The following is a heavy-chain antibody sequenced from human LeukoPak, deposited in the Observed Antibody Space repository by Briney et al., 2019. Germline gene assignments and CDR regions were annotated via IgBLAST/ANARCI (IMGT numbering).Heavy chain of an antibody. V-gene: IGHV4-38-2*01. CDR2: IYHSGST. J-gene: IGHJ4*02. CDR1: AYSISSGYY. D-gene: IGHD3-9*01. Sequence: SETLSLTCAVSAYSISSGYYWGWIRQPPGKGLEWIGSIYHSGSTNYNPSLKSRVSMSVDTSKNQFSLNLSSVTAADTAVYYCARRPRGHDISTGYFDYWGQGILVTVSS. CDR3: ARRPRGHDISTGYFDY.